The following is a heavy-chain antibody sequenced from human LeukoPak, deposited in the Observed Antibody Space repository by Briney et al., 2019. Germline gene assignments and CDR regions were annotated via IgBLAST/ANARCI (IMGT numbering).Heavy chain of an antibody. J-gene: IGHJ4*02. CDR1: GGSISSSSYY. CDR2: IYYSGST. CDR3: ARATATVTTGDY. Sequence: PSETLSLTCTVSGGSISSSSYYWGWIRQPPGKGLEWIGSIYYSGSTYYNPSLKSRVTISVDTSKNQFSLKLSSVTAADTAVYYCARATATVTTGDYWGQGTLVTVSS. V-gene: IGHV4-39*01. D-gene: IGHD4-17*01.